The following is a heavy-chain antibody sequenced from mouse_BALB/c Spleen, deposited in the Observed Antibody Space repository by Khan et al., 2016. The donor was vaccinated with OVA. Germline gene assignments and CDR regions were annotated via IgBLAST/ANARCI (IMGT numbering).Heavy chain of an antibody. CDR1: GYSITSGYA. J-gene: IGHJ2*01. CDR2: ISYSGVT. Sequence: VQLQQSGPGLVKPSQSLSLTCTVTGYSITSGYAWNWIRQFPGNKLEWMGYISYSGVTSYTPSLKSRISITRDTSKNPFFLQLNSVTTEDTASYYCARGNYYGYNFDYWGQGTTLTVSS. V-gene: IGHV3-2*02. D-gene: IGHD1-2*01. CDR3: ARGNYYGYNFDY.